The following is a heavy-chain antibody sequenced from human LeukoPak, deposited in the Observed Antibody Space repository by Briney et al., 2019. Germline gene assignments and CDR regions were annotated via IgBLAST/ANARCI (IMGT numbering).Heavy chain of an antibody. CDR3: ATYRQVLLPFES. CDR2: ISWDGGST. D-gene: IGHD2/OR15-2a*01. CDR1: GFTFDDYT. Sequence: GGSLRLSCAASGFTFDDYTMHWVRQAPGKGLEWVSLISWDGGSTYYADSVKGRFTISRDNSKSTLSLQMNSLRAEDTAIYYCATYRQVLLPFESWGQGTLVTVSS. J-gene: IGHJ4*02. V-gene: IGHV3-43*01.